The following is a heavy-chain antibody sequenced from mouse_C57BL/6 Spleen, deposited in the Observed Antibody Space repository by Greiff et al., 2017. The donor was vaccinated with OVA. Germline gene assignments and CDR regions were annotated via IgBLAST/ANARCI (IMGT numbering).Heavy chain of an antibody. D-gene: IGHD2-4*01. J-gene: IGHJ4*01. V-gene: IGHV2-2*01. CDR1: GFSLTSYG. Sequence: VQLKESGPGLVQPSQSLSITCTVSGFSLTSYGVHWVRQSPGKGLEWLGVIWSGGSTDYNAAFISRLSISKDNSKSQVFFKMNSLQADDTAIYYCARNSDDYDDYAMDYWGQGTSVTVSS. CDR2: IWSGGST. CDR3: ARNSDDYDDYAMDY.